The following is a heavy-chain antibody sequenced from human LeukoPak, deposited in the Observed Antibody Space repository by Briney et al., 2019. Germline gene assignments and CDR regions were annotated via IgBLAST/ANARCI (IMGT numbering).Heavy chain of an antibody. V-gene: IGHV1-18*01. D-gene: IGHD4-17*01. J-gene: IGHJ4*02. Sequence: ASVKVSCEASGYTLTIYGINWMRQAPGQGLEWMGWISTQSGNTNYAQKVQGRLTLTTDRSTNTAYMELRSLRSDDTAVYYCARGAYGDKWGQGTMVTVSS. CDR3: ARGAYGDK. CDR2: ISTQSGNT. CDR1: GYTLTIYG.